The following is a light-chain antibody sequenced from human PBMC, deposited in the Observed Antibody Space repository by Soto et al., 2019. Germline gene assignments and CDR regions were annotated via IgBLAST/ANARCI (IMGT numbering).Light chain of an antibody. CDR3: MQAQQTPPT. J-gene: IGKJ1*01. CDR1: QSLLQSNGYNY. CDR2: FGS. V-gene: IGKV2-28*01. Sequence: DIVMTQSPLSLPVTPGEPASISCNSSQSLLQSNGYNYLDWYLQKPGQSPPLLIYFGSYRASGVPDRFSGSGSCTDFTLKIRRVEAEDVAIYYCMQAQQTPPTFGQGTKVEIK.